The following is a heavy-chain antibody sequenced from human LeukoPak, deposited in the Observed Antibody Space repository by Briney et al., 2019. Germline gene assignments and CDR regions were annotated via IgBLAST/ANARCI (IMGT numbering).Heavy chain of an antibody. J-gene: IGHJ6*04. V-gene: IGHV4-39*01. CDR1: GGSISSTSYF. CDR3: ARGPGYCSSTSCDYGMDV. CDR2: IYYSGST. Sequence: SETLSLTCTVSGGSISSTSYFWGWIRQPPGKGLEWIGTIYYSGSTYYNPSLKSRVTMSVDTSRNQFSLKLSSVTAADTAVYYCARGPGYCSSTSCDYGMDVWGKGTTVTVSS. D-gene: IGHD2-2*01.